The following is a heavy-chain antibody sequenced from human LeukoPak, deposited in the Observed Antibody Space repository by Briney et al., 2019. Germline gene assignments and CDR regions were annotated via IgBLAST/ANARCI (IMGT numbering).Heavy chain of an antibody. CDR3: ASPDEYNDY. Sequence: GGSLRLSCAASGFTFSSYWMHWVREAPGKGLVWVSRIDSDGSITSYADSVKGRFTISRDNAKSTLYLQMNSLRAEDTAVYYCASPDEYNDYWGQGTLVTVSS. J-gene: IGHJ4*02. D-gene: IGHD5-24*01. CDR1: GFTFSSYW. V-gene: IGHV3-74*01. CDR2: IDSDGSIT.